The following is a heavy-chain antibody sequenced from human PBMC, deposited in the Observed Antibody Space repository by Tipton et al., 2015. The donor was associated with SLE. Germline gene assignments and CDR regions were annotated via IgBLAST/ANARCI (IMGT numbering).Heavy chain of an antibody. Sequence: TLSLTCTVSGGSISSSSCYWGWIRQSPGKGLEWIGSIYYSGSTYYNPSLKSRVTISVDTSKNQFSLKLSSVTAADTAVYYCARVYDSSGYFPWGQGTLVNVSS. CDR1: GGSISSSSCY. CDR3: ARVYDSSGYFP. V-gene: IGHV4-39*07. D-gene: IGHD3-22*01. CDR2: IYYSGST. J-gene: IGHJ5*02.